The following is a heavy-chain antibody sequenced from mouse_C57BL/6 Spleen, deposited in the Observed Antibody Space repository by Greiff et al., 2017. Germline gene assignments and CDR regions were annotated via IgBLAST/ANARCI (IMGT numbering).Heavy chain of an antibody. D-gene: IGHD1-1*01. CDR1: GYTFTSYW. J-gene: IGHJ2*01. CDR2: IDPSDSET. V-gene: IGHV1-52*01. CDR3: AIGNYYGSSYVGY. Sequence: QVQLQQPGAELVRPGSSVKLSCKASGYTFTSYWMHWVKQRPIQGLEWVGNIDPSDSETHYNQKFKDKATLTVDKSSSTAYMQLSSLTSEDSAVXYCAIGNYYGSSYVGYWGQGTTLTVSS.